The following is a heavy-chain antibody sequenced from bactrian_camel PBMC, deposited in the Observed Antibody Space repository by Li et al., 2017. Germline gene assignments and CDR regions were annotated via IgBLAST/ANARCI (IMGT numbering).Heavy chain of an antibody. CDR1: GITFSNHD. J-gene: IGHJ4*01. CDR2: ITSLPSLFRTT. Sequence: HVQLVESGGGLVQPGGSLRLSCTVSGITFSNHDMSWIRQVPGKEVEWVAGITSLPSLFRTTSYAESVKGRFIISQDSAKNTLFLQMNSLNTEDTAMYYCAAAAGLFGGTCLDARSVDYWGQGTQVTVS. CDR3: AAAAGLFGGTCLDARSVDY. D-gene: IGHD7*01. V-gene: IGHV3-2*01.